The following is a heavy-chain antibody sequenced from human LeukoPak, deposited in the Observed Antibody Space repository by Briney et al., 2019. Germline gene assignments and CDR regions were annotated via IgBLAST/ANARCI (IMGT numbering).Heavy chain of an antibody. J-gene: IGHJ6*03. CDR3: ATHTLYYYYYYMDV. CDR1: GYTFTSYG. Sequence: ASVKVSCKASGYTFTSYGISWVRQAPGQGLEWMGWISAYNGNTNYAQKLQGRVTMTRDTSISTAYMGLSRLRSDDTAVYYCATHTLYYYYYYMDVWGKGTTVTISS. CDR2: ISAYNGNT. V-gene: IGHV1-18*01.